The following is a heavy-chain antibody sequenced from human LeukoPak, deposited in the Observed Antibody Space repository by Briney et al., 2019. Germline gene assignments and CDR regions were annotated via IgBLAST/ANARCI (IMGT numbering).Heavy chain of an antibody. Sequence: PGGSLRLSCTASGFNLSSYGVHWVRQAPGKGLEWVAVISYDGSNKYYADSVKGRFTISRDNSKNTVYLQVNSLRIEDTGVYYCAEDSSSGSSYYFHGMEVWGQGTTVTVSS. J-gene: IGHJ6*02. CDR2: ISYDGSNK. V-gene: IGHV3-30*18. D-gene: IGHD3-10*01. CDR3: AEDSSSGSSYYFHGMEV. CDR1: GFNLSSYG.